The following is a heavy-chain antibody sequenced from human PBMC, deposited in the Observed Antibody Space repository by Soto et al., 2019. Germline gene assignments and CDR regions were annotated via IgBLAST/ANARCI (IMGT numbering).Heavy chain of an antibody. CDR2: IYHSGST. CDR3: SRGVAVAGHWYFDL. J-gene: IGHJ2*01. Sequence: QVQLQESGPGLVRPSGTLSLTCAVSGDSINSRKWWTCVRQPPGKGLEWIGEIYHSGSTNYNPSLKRRVTMSVDKSKNQFSLKLSSVTAADTAVYYCSRGVAVAGHWYFDLWGRGTLVTVSS. CDR1: GDSINSRKW. D-gene: IGHD6-13*01. V-gene: IGHV4-4*02.